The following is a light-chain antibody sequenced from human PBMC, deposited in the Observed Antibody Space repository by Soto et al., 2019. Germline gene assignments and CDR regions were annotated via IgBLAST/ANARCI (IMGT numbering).Light chain of an antibody. CDR1: QSISRN. Sequence: DIQMTQSPSSLSASVGDRVTITCRASQSISRNLNWYQHKPGKAPKLLIYAASRLQNGVPSRFTGGGSGTEFTLCISSLQPKDFGTYYCQQSYTTASSTFGQGTRLQMK. CDR3: QQSYTTASST. CDR2: AAS. J-gene: IGKJ5*01. V-gene: IGKV1-39*01.